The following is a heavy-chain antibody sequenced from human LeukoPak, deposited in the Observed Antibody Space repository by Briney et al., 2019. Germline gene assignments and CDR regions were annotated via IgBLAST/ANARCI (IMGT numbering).Heavy chain of an antibody. J-gene: IGHJ6*02. CDR2: INHSGST. Sequence: SETLSLTCAVYGGSFSGYYWSWIRQPPGKGLEWIGEINHSGSTNYNPSLKSRVTISVDTSKNQFSLKLSSVTAADTAVYYCGGIDYYYYGMDVWGRGTTVTVSS. CDR1: GGSFSGYY. D-gene: IGHD6-13*01. V-gene: IGHV4-34*01. CDR3: GGIDYYYYGMDV.